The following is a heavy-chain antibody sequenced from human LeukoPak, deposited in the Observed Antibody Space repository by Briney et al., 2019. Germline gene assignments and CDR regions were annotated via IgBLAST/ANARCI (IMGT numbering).Heavy chain of an antibody. D-gene: IGHD6-13*01. CDR1: GFTFDDYA. Sequence: PGRSLRLSCAASGFTFDDYAMHWVRQAPGKGLEWVSGISWNSGSIGYADSVKGRFTISRDNAKNSLYLQMNSLRAEDTALYYCAKGTARIAAAGTPSFDYWGQGTLVTVSS. J-gene: IGHJ4*02. CDR3: AKGTARIAAAGTPSFDY. V-gene: IGHV3-9*01. CDR2: ISWNSGSI.